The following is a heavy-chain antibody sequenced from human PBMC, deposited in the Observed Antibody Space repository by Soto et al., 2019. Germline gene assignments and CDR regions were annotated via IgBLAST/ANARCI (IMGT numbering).Heavy chain of an antibody. CDR2: INHSGST. V-gene: IGHV4-34*01. J-gene: IGHJ5*02. CDR3: ARGHYYGSGIVINWFDP. D-gene: IGHD3-10*01. Sequence: PSETLSLTCAVYGGSFSGYYWSWIRQPPGKGLEWIGEINHSGSTNYNPSLKSRVTISVDTSKNQFSLKLSSVTAADTAVHYCARGHYYGSGIVINWFDPWGQGTLVTVSS. CDR1: GGSFSGYY.